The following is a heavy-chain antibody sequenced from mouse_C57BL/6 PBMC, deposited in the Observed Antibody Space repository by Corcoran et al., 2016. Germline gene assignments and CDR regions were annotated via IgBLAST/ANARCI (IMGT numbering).Heavy chain of an antibody. CDR1: GFYIKNTY. J-gene: IGHJ4*01. V-gene: IGHV14-3*01. CDR2: IDPANGNT. Sequence: EVQLQQSVAELVMPGASGNVYCTASGFYIKNTYMHREKQRPEQGLVWIGRIDPANGNTKYAPKFQGKATITADTSSNTAYLQLSSLTSEDTAIYYCARYDYHEGAMDYWGQGPSVTVS. CDR3: ARYDYHEGAMDY. D-gene: IGHD2-4*01.